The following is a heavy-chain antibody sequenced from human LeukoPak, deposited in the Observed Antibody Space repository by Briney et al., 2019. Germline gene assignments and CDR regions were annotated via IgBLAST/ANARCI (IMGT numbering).Heavy chain of an antibody. CDR3: AKTQGYFDS. Sequence: GGSLRLSCVASGFTFSSYAMSWVRQAPGEGLEWVSVISVSGDTTYYADSVKGRFTISRDNSKNTLYLQMNSLRAEDTAVFYCAKTQGYFDSWGQGTLVTVSS. CDR1: GFTFSSYA. V-gene: IGHV3-23*01. CDR2: ISVSGDTT. J-gene: IGHJ4*02.